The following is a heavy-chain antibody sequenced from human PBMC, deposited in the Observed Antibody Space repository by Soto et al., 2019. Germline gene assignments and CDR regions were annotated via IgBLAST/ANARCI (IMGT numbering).Heavy chain of an antibody. D-gene: IGHD3-3*01. J-gene: IGHJ3*02. CDR2: ISGSGGST. V-gene: IGHV3-23*01. CDR3: VKAITIFGVVTEDAFDI. CDR1: GFTFSSYA. Sequence: GGSLRLSCAASGFTFSSYAMSWVRQAPGKGLEWVSAISGSGGSTYYADSVKGRFTISRDNSKNTLYLQMNSLRAEDTAVYYCVKAITIFGVVTEDAFDIWGQGTMVTVSS.